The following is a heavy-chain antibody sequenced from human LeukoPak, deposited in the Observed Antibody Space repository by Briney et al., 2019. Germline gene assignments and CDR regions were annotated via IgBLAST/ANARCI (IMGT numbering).Heavy chain of an antibody. CDR2: INHVGST. J-gene: IGHJ6*02. CDR3: ARGYSSSWSRGGRYYYYGMDV. Sequence: SETLSLTCAVYGGSFSGYYWSWIRQPPGKGLEWLGEINHVGSTNYNPSLKSRVTISVDTSKNQFSLKLSPVTAADTAVYYCARGYSSSWSRGGRYYYYGMDVWGQGTTVTVSS. D-gene: IGHD6-13*01. V-gene: IGHV4-34*01. CDR1: GGSFSGYY.